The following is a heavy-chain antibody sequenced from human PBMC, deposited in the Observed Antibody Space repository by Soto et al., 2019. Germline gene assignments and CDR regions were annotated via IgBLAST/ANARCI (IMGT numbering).Heavy chain of an antibody. V-gene: IGHV3-30-3*01. CDR2: ISYDGSNK. CDR3: ARDRGLLWFGEWVYYYYGMDV. CDR1: GFTFSSYA. Sequence: GGSLRLSCAASGFTFSSYAMHWVRQAPGKGLEWVAVISYDGSNKYYADSVKGRFTISRDNAKNTLYLQMNSLRAEDTAVYYCARDRGLLWFGEWVYYYYGMDVWGQGTTVTVSS. D-gene: IGHD3-10*01. J-gene: IGHJ6*02.